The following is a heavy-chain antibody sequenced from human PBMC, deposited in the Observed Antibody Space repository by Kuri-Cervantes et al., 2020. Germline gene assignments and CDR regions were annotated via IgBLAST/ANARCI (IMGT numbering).Heavy chain of an antibody. D-gene: IGHD6-19*01. Sequence: GESLKISCAASGFALSSYAMHWVRQAPGKRLEYVSAISSSGGTTYYADSVKGRFTTSRDNSKNTLYLQMGSLRAEDMAVYYCARGGGDTSGWYGYWGQGTLVTVSS. J-gene: IGHJ4*02. V-gene: IGHV3-64*02. CDR3: ARGGGDTSGWYGY. CDR2: ISSSGGTT. CDR1: GFALSSYA.